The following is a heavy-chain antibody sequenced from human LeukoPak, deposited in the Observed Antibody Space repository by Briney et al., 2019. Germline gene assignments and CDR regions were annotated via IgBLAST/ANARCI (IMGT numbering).Heavy chain of an antibody. V-gene: IGHV4-61*05. CDR1: GGSISSSSYY. J-gene: IGHJ5*02. CDR3: ARYMMQLGNWFDP. D-gene: IGHD6-13*01. CDR2: IYYSGST. Sequence: SETLSLTCTVSGGSISSSSYYWGWIRQPPGKGLEWIGYIYYSGSTNYNPSLKSRVTISVDTSKNQFSLKLSSVTAADTAVYYCARYMMQLGNWFDPWGQGTLVTVSS.